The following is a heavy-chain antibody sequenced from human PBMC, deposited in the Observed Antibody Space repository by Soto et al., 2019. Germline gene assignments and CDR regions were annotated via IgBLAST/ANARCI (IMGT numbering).Heavy chain of an antibody. CDR1: CGSISSSSYY. V-gene: IGHV4-39*01. D-gene: IGHD1-1*01. Sequence: SETLSLTCTVSCGSISSSSYYWGRIRQPPGKGLEWIGSIYYSGSTYYNPSLKSRVTISVDTSKNQFSLKLSSVTAADTAVYYCASQFRYNWNPNWFDPWGQGTLVTVSS. CDR3: ASQFRYNWNPNWFDP. J-gene: IGHJ5*02. CDR2: IYYSGST.